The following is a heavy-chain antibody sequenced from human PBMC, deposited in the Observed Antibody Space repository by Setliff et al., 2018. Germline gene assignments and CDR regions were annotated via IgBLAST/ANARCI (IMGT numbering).Heavy chain of an antibody. CDR2: IIPIFGTA. Sequence: SVKVSCKASGYTFTGYYMHWVRQAPGQGLEWMGGIIPIFGTANYAQKFQGRVTITADESTSTAYMELSSLKTEDTAVYYCARHGSGARGIFGVVIPTDVFDIWGQGTMVT. J-gene: IGHJ3*02. CDR1: GYTFTGYY. V-gene: IGHV1-69*13. CDR3: ARHGSGARGIFGVVIPTDVFDI. D-gene: IGHD3-3*01.